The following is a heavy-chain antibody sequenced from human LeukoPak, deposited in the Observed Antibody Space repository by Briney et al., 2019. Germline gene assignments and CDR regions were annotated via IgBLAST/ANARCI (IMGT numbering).Heavy chain of an antibody. CDR1: GGSFSGYY. CDR2: INHSGST. J-gene: IGHJ4*02. V-gene: IGHV4-34*01. Sequence: SETLSLTCAVYGGSFSGYYWSWIRQPPGKGLEWIGEINHSGSTNYNPSLKSRVTISVDTSKNQFSLKLSSVTAADTAVYYCARGRGAVAAYYFDYWGQGTPVTVSS. CDR3: ARGRGAVAAYYFDY. D-gene: IGHD6-19*01.